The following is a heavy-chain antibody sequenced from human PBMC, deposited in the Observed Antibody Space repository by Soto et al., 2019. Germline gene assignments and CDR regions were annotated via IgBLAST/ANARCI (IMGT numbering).Heavy chain of an antibody. CDR2: IRSKAYGGTT. D-gene: IGHD5-18*01. J-gene: IGHJ4*02. CDR1: GFTFSDYY. Sequence: PGGSLRLSCAVSGFTFSDYYMSWVRQAPGKGLEWVGFIRSKAYGGTTEYAASVKGRFTISRDDSKSIAYLQMNSLKTEDTAVYYCTRVPDTAMVYFDYWGQGTLVTVSS. V-gene: IGHV3-49*04. CDR3: TRVPDTAMVYFDY.